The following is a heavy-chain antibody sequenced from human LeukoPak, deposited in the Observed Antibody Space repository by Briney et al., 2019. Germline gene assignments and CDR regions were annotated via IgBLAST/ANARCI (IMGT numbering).Heavy chain of an antibody. J-gene: IGHJ4*02. CDR1: GGSFSGYY. Sequence: SETLSLTCTVYGGSFSGYYWSWIRQPPGKGLEWIGEINHSGSTNYNPSLKSRVTISVDTSKNQFSLKLSSVTAADTAVYYCARDNYDSSGYCYWGQGTLVTVSS. CDR2: INHSGST. CDR3: ARDNYDSSGYCY. D-gene: IGHD3-22*01. V-gene: IGHV4-34*01.